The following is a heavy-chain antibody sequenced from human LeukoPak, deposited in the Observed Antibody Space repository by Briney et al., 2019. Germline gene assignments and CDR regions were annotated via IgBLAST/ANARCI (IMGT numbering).Heavy chain of an antibody. Sequence: GRSLRLSCAASGFTFSSYGMHWVRQAPGKGLEWVAVISYDGSNKYYADSVKGRFTISRDNSKNTLYLQMNSLRAEDTAVYYCAKEHWGGYWGQGTLVTVSS. V-gene: IGHV3-30*18. CDR1: GFTFSSYG. D-gene: IGHD3-16*01. CDR2: ISYDGSNK. J-gene: IGHJ4*02. CDR3: AKEHWGGY.